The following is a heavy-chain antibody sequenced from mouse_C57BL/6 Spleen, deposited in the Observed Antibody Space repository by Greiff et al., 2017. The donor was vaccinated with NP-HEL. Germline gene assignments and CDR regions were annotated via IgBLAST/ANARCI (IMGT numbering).Heavy chain of an antibody. Sequence: VQLQQSGPELVKPGASVKMSCKASGYTFTDYYMHWVKQSHGKSLEWIGYIYPNNGGNGYNQKFKGKATLTVDKSSSTAYMELRSLTSEDSVVYYCVRRGCCYWDFDVWGTESTVTASS. V-gene: IGHV1-34*01. J-gene: IGHJ1*03. CDR1: GYTFTDYY. CDR3: VRRGCCYWDFDV. CDR2: IYPNNGGN.